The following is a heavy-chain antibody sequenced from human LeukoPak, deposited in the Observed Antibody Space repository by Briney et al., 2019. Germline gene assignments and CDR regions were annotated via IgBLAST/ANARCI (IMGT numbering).Heavy chain of an antibody. CDR2: INPNSGGT. CDR1: GYTFTGYY. Sequence: ASVKVSCKASGYTFTGYYMHWVRQAPGQGLEWMRWINPNSGGTNYAQKFQGRVTMTRDTSISTAYMELSRLRSDDTAVYYCARVVDIVVVPASFDYWGQGTLVTVSS. J-gene: IGHJ4*02. D-gene: IGHD2-2*03. CDR3: ARVVDIVVVPASFDY. V-gene: IGHV1-2*02.